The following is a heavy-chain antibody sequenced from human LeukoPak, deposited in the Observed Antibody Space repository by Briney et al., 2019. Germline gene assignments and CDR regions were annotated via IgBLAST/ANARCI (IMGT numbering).Heavy chain of an antibody. CDR1: GGSFSGYY. Sequence: SETLSLTCVVYGGSFSGYYWNWIRQSPGKGLEWIGEINHRGSTNYNPSLKRRVTISLDTSKNQFSLKLSSVTAADTAVYYCARGRYLTTGGGAAAGFLDYWGQGTLVTVSS. CDR3: ARGRYLTTGGGAAAGFLDY. CDR2: INHRGST. V-gene: IGHV4-34*01. J-gene: IGHJ4*02. D-gene: IGHD6-13*01.